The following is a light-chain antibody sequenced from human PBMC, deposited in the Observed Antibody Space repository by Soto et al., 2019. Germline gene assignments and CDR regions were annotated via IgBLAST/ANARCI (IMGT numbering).Light chain of an antibody. J-gene: IGLJ1*01. Sequence: QSALTQPASVSGSPGQSIAISCTGTISVVGAYDYVSWYQQHPDKAPKLMIYEVSNRPSGVSDRFSGSKSVNTATLTISGLKAEEEADYFCASYTTSSTRVFGTGTKLTVL. CDR2: EVS. CDR3: ASYTTSSTRV. CDR1: ISVVGAYDY. V-gene: IGLV2-14*03.